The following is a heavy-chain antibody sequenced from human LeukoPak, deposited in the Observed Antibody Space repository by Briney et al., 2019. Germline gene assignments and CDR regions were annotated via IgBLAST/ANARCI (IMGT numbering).Heavy chain of an antibody. D-gene: IGHD3-10*01. CDR1: GGSMSGNF. CDR2: IYYSGST. V-gene: IGHV4-59*12. CDR3: ARCKGYYGSGSYYNYNWFDP. J-gene: IGHJ5*02. Sequence: PSETLSLTCTVSGGSMSGNFWSWIRRPPGKGLEWIGYIYYSGSTNYNPSLESRVTISLDTSKNQFSLKLSSVTAADTAVYYCARCKGYYGSGSYYNYNWFDPWGQGTLVTVSS.